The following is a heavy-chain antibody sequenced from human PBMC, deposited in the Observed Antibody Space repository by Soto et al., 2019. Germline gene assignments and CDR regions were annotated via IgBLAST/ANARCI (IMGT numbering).Heavy chain of an antibody. V-gene: IGHV1-46*01. CDR3: ARESIAVLDAFDY. CDR2: INPSGGTT. Sequence: QVQLVQSGAEVKKPGASVKVSCKASGYSFTNYYVHWVRQAPGQGLEWMGIINPSGGTTVFAQKFQGTVTMTRDPSTSTVYMELCSLRSEDTAVYYCARESIAVLDAFDYWGKGTLVTVSS. CDR1: GYSFTNYY. D-gene: IGHD6-6*01. J-gene: IGHJ4*02.